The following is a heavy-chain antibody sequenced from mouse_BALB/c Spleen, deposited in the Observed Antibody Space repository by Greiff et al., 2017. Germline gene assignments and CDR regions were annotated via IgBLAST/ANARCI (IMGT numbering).Heavy chain of an antibody. Sequence: EVKLVESGGGLVQPGGSRKLSCAASGFTFSDYGMAWVRQAPGKGPEWVAFISNLAYSIYYADTVTGRFTISRENAKNTLYLEMSSLRSEDTAMYYCARDEDYLFAYWGQGTLVTVSA. CDR3: ARDEDYLFAY. V-gene: IGHV5-15*02. D-gene: IGHD2-4*01. CDR1: GFTFSDYG. CDR2: ISNLAYSI. J-gene: IGHJ3*01.